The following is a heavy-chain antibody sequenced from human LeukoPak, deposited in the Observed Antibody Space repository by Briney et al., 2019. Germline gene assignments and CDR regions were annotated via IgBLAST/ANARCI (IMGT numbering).Heavy chain of an antibody. V-gene: IGHV3-7*01. CDR3: AGFRWTTTPVDY. CDR1: GFTFSNYW. D-gene: IGHD4-17*01. Sequence: GGSLRLSCAASGFTFSNYWMTWVRQAPGKGLEWVASIKQDGSDKYYVDSVKGRCTISRDNAKKSLYLQMNSLRAEDTAVYYCAGFRWTTTPVDYWGQGTLVTVSS. CDR2: IKQDGSDK. J-gene: IGHJ4*02.